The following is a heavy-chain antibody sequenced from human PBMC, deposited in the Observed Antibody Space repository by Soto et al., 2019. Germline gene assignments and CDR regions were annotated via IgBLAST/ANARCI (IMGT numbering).Heavy chain of an antibody. CDR1: GCSFTSYW. J-gene: IGHJ6*02. CDR2: IYPGDSNT. CDR3: ARHAYDFWSGHPNPRYYYGMDV. D-gene: IGHD3-3*01. V-gene: IGHV5-51*01. Sequence: PGESLKISCKGSGCSFTSYWIGWVRQMPGKGLEWMGIIYPGDSNTRYSPSLQGQVTISVDKSISTAYLQWSSLKATDTAMYYCARHAYDFWSGHPNPRYYYGMDVWGQGTTVTVSS.